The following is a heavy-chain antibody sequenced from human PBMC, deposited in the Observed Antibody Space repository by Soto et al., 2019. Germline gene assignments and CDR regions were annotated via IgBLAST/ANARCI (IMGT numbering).Heavy chain of an antibody. CDR1: GDSLDSGVW. CDR2: IFHSGTT. CDR3: ARKGSSWYNWFDP. J-gene: IGHJ5*02. Sequence: SETLSLTCAVSGDSLDSGVWWSWVRQPPGKGLEWIGEIFHSGTTNYIPSLTSRVTISVDKSKNQFSLKLSSVTAADTAVYYCARKGSSWYNWFDPWGQGTLVTVSS. D-gene: IGHD6-13*01. V-gene: IGHV4-4*02.